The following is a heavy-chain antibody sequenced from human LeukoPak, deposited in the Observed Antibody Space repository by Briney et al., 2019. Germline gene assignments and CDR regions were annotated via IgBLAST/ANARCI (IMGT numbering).Heavy chain of an antibody. D-gene: IGHD1-26*01. Sequence: GSLRLSCAASGFSFSTYWMHWVRQVPGTGLVWVSRTNTEGSITDYADSVKGRFTISRDNAKDTLYLQMNSLRPEDTAVYYCGRDLGGRGGAWGQGTLVTVSS. J-gene: IGHJ5*02. V-gene: IGHV3-74*01. CDR1: GFSFSTYW. CDR2: TNTEGSIT. CDR3: GRDLGGRGGA.